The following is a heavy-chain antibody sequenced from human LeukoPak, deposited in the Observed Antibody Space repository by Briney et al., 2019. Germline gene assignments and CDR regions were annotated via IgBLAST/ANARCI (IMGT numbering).Heavy chain of an antibody. J-gene: IGHJ3*02. CDR3: ARGGTAVIAPYAFDI. Sequence: SETLSLTCTVSGGSISSNYWSWIRQPPGKGLEWIGYIYYSGSTNCNPSVKSRVAMSVDTSKKQFSLKLSSLTAADTAVYYCARGGTAVIAPYAFDIWGQGTMVTVSS. CDR2: IYYSGST. V-gene: IGHV4-59*01. CDR1: GGSISSNY. D-gene: IGHD4-23*01.